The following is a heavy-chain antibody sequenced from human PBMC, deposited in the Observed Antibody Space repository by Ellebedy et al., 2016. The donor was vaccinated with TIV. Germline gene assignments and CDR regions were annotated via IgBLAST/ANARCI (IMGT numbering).Heavy chain of an antibody. Sequence: ASVKVSCKASGYTFTRYYMHWARQAPGQGLEWMGIINPSGGRISYAQKLQGRVTMTRDTSTTTVYMELSSLRSEDTAVYYCAKAMEAYNGPTPNYGLDVWGQGTTVIVSS. CDR2: INPSGGRI. D-gene: IGHD1-1*01. CDR1: GYTFTRYY. V-gene: IGHV1-46*04. CDR3: AKAMEAYNGPTPNYGLDV. J-gene: IGHJ6*02.